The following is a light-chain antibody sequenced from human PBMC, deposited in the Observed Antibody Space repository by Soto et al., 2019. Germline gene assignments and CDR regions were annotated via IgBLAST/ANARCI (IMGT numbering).Light chain of an antibody. CDR1: QSVLYSSNNKNY. V-gene: IGKV4-1*01. Sequence: DIVMTQSPDSLAVSLGERATINCKSSQSVLYSSNNKNYLAWYQQKPGQPPKLLIYWASTRESGVPDRFSGSGSGKDSTLTIGSRQVKEVAFYSGRKNISTPLTFGGGTKGE. J-gene: IGKJ4*01. CDR3: RKNISTPLT. CDR2: WAS.